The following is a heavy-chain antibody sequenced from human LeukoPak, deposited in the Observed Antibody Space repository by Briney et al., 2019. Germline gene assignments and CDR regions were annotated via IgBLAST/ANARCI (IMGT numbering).Heavy chain of an antibody. CDR2: VYYTDKT. V-gene: IGHV4-59*01. Sequence: SETLSLTCTVSNDSFSNYYWTWIRQSPGKALEWIGYVYYTDKTHYNPSLKSRVFISADTSQNQFSLRLSSVTAADTVVYYCARASMRRRDGYNRHYEIDYWGQGTLVTVSS. J-gene: IGHJ4*02. CDR1: NDSFSNYY. D-gene: IGHD5-24*01. CDR3: ARASMRRRDGYNRHYEIDY.